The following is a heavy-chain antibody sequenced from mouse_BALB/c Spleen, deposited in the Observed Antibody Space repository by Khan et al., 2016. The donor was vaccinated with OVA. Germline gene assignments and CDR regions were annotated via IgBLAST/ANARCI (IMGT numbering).Heavy chain of an antibody. CDR1: GYTFTSYW. V-gene: IGHV1-7*01. CDR3: EDQSSSSAWFSY. D-gene: IGHD1-3*01. J-gene: IGHJ3*01. Sequence: QVQLQQSGAELAKPGASVKMSCKASGYTFTSYWMHWVKQRPGQGLEWIGYINPSTGYTEYNQKFKDKATLTADKSSNTAYMQLSSLTSEDSAVDYCEDQSSSSAWFSYWGQGTLVTVS. CDR2: INPSTGYT.